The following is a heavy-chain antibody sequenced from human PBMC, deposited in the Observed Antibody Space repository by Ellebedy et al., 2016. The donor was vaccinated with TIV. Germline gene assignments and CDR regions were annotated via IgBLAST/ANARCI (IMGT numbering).Heavy chain of an antibody. CDR1: GFTFTSYW. J-gene: IGHJ4*02. V-gene: IGHV3-74*03. D-gene: IGHD2-21*02. CDR3: AREGDWQLRIDY. Sequence: GGSLRLXXAASGFTFTSYWMHWVRLLPGKGLVWVSRIHTNGTTTEYADSAKGRFTISRDNAKNTVYPQMNSLRAEDTGVYYCAREGDWQLRIDYWGQGTLVTVSS. CDR2: IHTNGTTT.